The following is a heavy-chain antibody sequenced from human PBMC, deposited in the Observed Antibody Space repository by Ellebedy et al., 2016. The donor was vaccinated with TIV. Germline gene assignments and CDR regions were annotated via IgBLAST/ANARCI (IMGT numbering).Heavy chain of an antibody. CDR3: VLLVSVGLKNSGSYYGDAFDI. CDR1: GGTFSSYA. Sequence: AASVKVSCKASGGTFSSYAISWVRQATGQGLKWMGWMNPNSGNTGYAQKFQGRVTMTRNTSISTAYMELSSLRSEDTAVYYCVLLVSVGLKNSGSYYGDAFDIWGQGTMVTVSS. V-gene: IGHV1-8*02. D-gene: IGHD1-26*01. CDR2: MNPNSGNT. J-gene: IGHJ3*02.